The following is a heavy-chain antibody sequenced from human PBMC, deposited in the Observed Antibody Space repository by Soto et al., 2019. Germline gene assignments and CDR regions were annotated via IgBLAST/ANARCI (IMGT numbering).Heavy chain of an antibody. CDR2: IYHSGST. Sequence: SETLSLTCAVSGGSISSSNWWSWVRQPPGKGLEWIGEIYHSGSTNYNPSLKSRVTISVDKSKNQFSLKLSSVTAADTAVYYCASLIAAAGNYFDYWGQGTLVTVSS. J-gene: IGHJ4*02. CDR3: ASLIAAAGNYFDY. CDR1: GGSISSSNW. D-gene: IGHD6-13*01. V-gene: IGHV4-4*02.